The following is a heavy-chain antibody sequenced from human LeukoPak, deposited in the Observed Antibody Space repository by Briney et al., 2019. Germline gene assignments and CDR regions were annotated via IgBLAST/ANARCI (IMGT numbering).Heavy chain of an antibody. CDR3: ARVPARGYFDWLLYAKPPEIDY. CDR2: ISSSGSTI. D-gene: IGHD3-9*01. CDR1: GFTFSSYE. Sequence: GGSLRLSCAASGFTFSSYEMNWVRQAPGKGLEWVSYISSSGSTIYYADSVKGRFTISRDNAKNSLYLQMNSLRAEDTAVYYCARVPARGYFDWLLYAKPPEIDYWGQGTLVTVSS. V-gene: IGHV3-48*03. J-gene: IGHJ4*02.